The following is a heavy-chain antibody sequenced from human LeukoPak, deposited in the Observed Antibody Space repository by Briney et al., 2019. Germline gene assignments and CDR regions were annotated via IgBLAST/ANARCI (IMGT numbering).Heavy chain of an antibody. CDR3: AREGYVLLWFGESEQQFDAFDI. CDR2: INTHTGNP. Sequence: ASVKVSCKASGYSFNSNGMNWVRQAPGQGLEWMGWINTHTGNPIYAQGFTGRFVFSLDPSVSTAYLQISSLKAEDTAVYYCAREGYVLLWFGESEQQFDAFDIWGQGTMVTVSS. V-gene: IGHV7-4-1*02. J-gene: IGHJ3*02. CDR1: GYSFNSNG. D-gene: IGHD3-10*01.